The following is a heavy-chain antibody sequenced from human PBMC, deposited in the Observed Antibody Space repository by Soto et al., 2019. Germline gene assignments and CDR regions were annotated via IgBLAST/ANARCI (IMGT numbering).Heavy chain of an antibody. D-gene: IGHD5-12*01. CDR2: IIPIFGTA. CDR3: AGGYGGYNSPPPPLVPYYGMDV. V-gene: IGHV1-69*12. CDR1: GGTFSSYA. Sequence: QVQLVQSGAEVKKPGSSVKVSCKASGGTFSSYAISWVRQAPGQGLEWMGGIIPIFGTANYAQKFQGRVTITAAESASTAYMERSSLRSEDPAVYYCAGGYGGYNSPPPPLVPYYGMDVWGQGTTVTVSS. J-gene: IGHJ6*02.